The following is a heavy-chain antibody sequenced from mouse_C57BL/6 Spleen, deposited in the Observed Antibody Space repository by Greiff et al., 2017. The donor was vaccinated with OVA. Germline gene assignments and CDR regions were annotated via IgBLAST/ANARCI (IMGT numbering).Heavy chain of an antibody. CDR2: INPNNGGT. V-gene: IGHV1-18*01. D-gene: IGHD3-3*01. J-gene: IGHJ2*01. CDR3: ARVRAGEDYLDY. CDR1: GYTFTDYN. Sequence: EVQLQQSGPELVKPGASVKIPCKASGYTFTDYNMDWVKQSHGKSLEWIGDINPNNGGTIYNQKFKGKATLTVDKSSSTAYMELRSLTSEDTAVYYCARVRAGEDYLDYWGQGTTLTVSS.